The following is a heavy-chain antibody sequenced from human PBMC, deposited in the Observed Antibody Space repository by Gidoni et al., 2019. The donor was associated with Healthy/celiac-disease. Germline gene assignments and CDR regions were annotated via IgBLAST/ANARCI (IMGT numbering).Heavy chain of an antibody. CDR1: GGSISSYY. D-gene: IGHD6-19*01. J-gene: IGHJ4*02. V-gene: IGHV4-59*01. CDR2: IYYSGST. Sequence: QVQLQESGPGMVKPAETLSLTCTVSGGSISSYYWSWIRQPPGKGLELIGYIYYSGSTNYNPSLKSRVTISVDTSKNQFSLQLSSVTAADTAVYYCARAESSGCFDYWGQGTLVTVSS. CDR3: ARAESSGCFDY.